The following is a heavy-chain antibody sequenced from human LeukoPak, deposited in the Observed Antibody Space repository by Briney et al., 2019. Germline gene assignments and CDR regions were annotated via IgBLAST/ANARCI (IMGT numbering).Heavy chain of an antibody. CDR2: INPGGGGT. CDR3: ARVHPSLVGATLGY. J-gene: IGHJ4*02. Sequence: ASVKVSCKASGYTFTSYYMHWVRQAPGQGLEWMGIINPGGGGTNYAQKLQGRVTMTRDTSTSTVYMELSSLRSDDTAVYYCARVHPSLVGATLGYWGQGTLVTVSS. V-gene: IGHV1-46*04. D-gene: IGHD1-26*01. CDR1: GYTFTSYY.